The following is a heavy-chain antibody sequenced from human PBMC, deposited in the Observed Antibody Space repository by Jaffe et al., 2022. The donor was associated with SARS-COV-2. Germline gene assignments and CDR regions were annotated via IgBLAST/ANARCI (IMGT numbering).Heavy chain of an antibody. Sequence: EVQLLGSGGGLVQPGGSLRLSCAASGFTFSSYAMSWVRQAPGKGLEWVSAISGSGGGTYYIDSVKGRFTISRDNSKNTLYLQMHSVRAEDTAVYYCAKTSSSSSGNRLDFWGQGTLVTVSS. CDR2: ISGSGGGT. CDR3: AKTSSSSSGNRLDF. J-gene: IGHJ4*02. CDR1: GFTFSSYA. V-gene: IGHV3-23*01. D-gene: IGHD6-6*01.